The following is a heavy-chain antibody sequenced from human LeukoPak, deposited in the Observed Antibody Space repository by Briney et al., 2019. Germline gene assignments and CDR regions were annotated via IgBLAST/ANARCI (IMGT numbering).Heavy chain of an antibody. CDR1: GGSISGGGYY. J-gene: IGHJ4*02. CDR2: IYYSGST. V-gene: IGHV4-31*03. D-gene: IGHD5-18*01. Sequence: SQTQSLTCTVSGGSISGGGYYWSWIRQHPGKGLEWIGYIYYSGSTYYNPSLKSRVTISVDTSKNQFSLKLSSVTAADTAVYYCAREDTAMVTPDYWGQGTLVTVSS. CDR3: AREDTAMVTPDY.